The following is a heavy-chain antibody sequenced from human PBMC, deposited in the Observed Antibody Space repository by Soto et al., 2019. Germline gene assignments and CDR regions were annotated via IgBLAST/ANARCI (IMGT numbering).Heavy chain of an antibody. V-gene: IGHV1-3*01. J-gene: IGHJ6*03. CDR1: GYTFTTDV. D-gene: IGHD3-9*01. Sequence: ASVKGSCKASGYTFTTDVVHWVRQAPGQRFEWMGWVNGGNGNTKYSEKFQGRVTISRDTAASTAYMDLSSLTSEDTAVYYCARGHNVLTGPYYYYMDVWDKGTAVTVSS. CDR2: VNGGNGNT. CDR3: ARGHNVLTGPYYYYMDV.